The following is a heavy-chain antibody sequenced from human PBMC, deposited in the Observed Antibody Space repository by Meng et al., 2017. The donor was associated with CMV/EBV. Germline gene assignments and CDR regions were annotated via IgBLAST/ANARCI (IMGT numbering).Heavy chain of an antibody. CDR2: VSGSGGTV. V-gene: IGHV3-23*01. Sequence: CAASGFTFSNYAMSWVRQAPGKGLEWVSTVSGSGGTVYYADSVKGRFTISKDNSKNTLYLQMSSLRAEDTAVYYCAKNYGGNQHYFDYWGLGTLVTVSS. J-gene: IGHJ4*02. D-gene: IGHD4-23*01. CDR3: AKNYGGNQHYFDY. CDR1: GFTFSNYA.